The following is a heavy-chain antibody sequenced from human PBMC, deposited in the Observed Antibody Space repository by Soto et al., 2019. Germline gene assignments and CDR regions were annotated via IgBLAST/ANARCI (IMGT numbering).Heavy chain of an antibody. CDR1: GSRFSNYV. CDR3: AREGRGKKAGYNGLVSLGY. D-gene: IGHD2-2*02. J-gene: IGHJ4*02. V-gene: IGHV1-69*06. CDR2: IIPIFNST. Sequence: SVKVSCKVSGSRFSNYVISWVRQAPGHGLEGLGRIIPIFNSTKYAQSFQGRVTITADKSTSTASLELSSLRSDDTAVYYCAREGRGKKAGYNGLVSLGYWGQGTLVTVSS.